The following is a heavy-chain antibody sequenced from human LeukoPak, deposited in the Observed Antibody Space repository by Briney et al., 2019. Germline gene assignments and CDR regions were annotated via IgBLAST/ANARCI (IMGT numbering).Heavy chain of an antibody. Sequence: GGSLRLSCAASGFTLSSNYMSWVRQAPGKGLEWVSVIYSGSSTYYADSVKGRFTISRDNSKNTLYLQMNSLRAEDTAVYYCASGSGSYRTPYYYMDVWGTGTTVTVSS. J-gene: IGHJ6*03. CDR1: GFTLSSNY. V-gene: IGHV3-53*01. CDR3: ASGSGSYRTPYYYMDV. D-gene: IGHD3-10*01. CDR2: IYSGSST.